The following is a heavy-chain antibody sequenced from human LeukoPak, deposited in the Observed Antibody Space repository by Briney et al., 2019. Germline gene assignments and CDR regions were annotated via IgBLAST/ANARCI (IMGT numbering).Heavy chain of an antibody. CDR1: GFTFSDYY. V-gene: IGHV3-11*01. J-gene: IGHJ4*02. Sequence: GGSLRLSCAASGFTFSDYYMSWIRQAPGKGLEWVSYISSSDSTINYAASVKGRFTNSRDNAKNSLYLQMNSLRAEDTAVYYCARLERYYYGSGAHFDYWGQGTLVTVSS. D-gene: IGHD3-10*01. CDR3: ARLERYYYGSGAHFDY. CDR2: ISSSDSTI.